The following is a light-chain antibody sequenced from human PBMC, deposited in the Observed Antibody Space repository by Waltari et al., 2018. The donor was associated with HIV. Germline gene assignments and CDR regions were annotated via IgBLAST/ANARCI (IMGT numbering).Light chain of an antibody. CDR1: SSDVGGSNF. CDR3: SSYTGSRTHV. J-gene: IGLJ1*01. CDR2: EVS. V-gene: IGLV2-14*01. Sequence: QSALTQPASVSGSPGQSLTISCTGTSSDVGGSNFVSWYQQHPGKAPKLIIYEVSNRPSGVSNRFSGSKSGNTASLTISGLQAEDEADYYCSSYTGSRTHVFGTGTKVTVL.